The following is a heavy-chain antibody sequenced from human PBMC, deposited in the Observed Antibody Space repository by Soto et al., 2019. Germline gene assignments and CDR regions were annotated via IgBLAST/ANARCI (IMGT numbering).Heavy chain of an antibody. CDR3: ARVGATNYYYFGMDV. Sequence: ASVKVSCKASGYTFTSYYMHWVRQAPGQGLEWMGIINPSGGSTSYAQKFQGRVTMTRDTSTSTVYMELSSLRSEDTAVSYCARVGATNYYYFGMDVWGQGSTVTVSS. J-gene: IGHJ6*02. CDR2: INPSGGST. D-gene: IGHD1-26*01. V-gene: IGHV1-46*03. CDR1: GYTFTSYY.